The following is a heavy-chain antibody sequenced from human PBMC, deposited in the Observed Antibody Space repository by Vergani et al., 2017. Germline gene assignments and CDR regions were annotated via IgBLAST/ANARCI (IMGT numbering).Heavy chain of an antibody. CDR1: GYSFTNYW. V-gene: IGHV5-51*01. Sequence: EVQLVQSGAEVKKPGESLKISCQISGYSFTNYWICWVRQMPGKGLEWMGIIHPADSDTRYSPSFQGQVTISVNKSISTAYLQRSSLRASDSAMYYCARLYGRDSSGSKYFDYWGQETLVTVSS. CDR3: ARLYGRDSSGSKYFDY. D-gene: IGHD3-22*01. J-gene: IGHJ4*02. CDR2: IHPADSDT.